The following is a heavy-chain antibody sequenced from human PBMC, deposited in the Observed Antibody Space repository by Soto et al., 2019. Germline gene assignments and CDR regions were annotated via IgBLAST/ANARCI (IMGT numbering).Heavy chain of an antibody. CDR2: ISWNTGSI. CDR1: GFTFDDYA. CDR3: AKTTSGDCTSTSCYGTYYNAMDV. Sequence: EVQLVESGGGLVQPGRSLRLSCAGSGFTFDDYALHWVRQAPGKGLEWVSGISWNTGSIGYADSVKGRFTISRDNAKNSLYLQMSSLRPEDTALYYCAKTTSGDCTSTSCYGTYYNAMDVWGQGTTVTVSS. J-gene: IGHJ6*02. D-gene: IGHD2-2*01. V-gene: IGHV3-9*01.